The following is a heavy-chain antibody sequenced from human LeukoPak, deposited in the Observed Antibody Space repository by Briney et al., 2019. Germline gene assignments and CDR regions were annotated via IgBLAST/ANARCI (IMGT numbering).Heavy chain of an antibody. J-gene: IGHJ4*02. CDR2: VSSSGGST. V-gene: IGHV3-23*01. Sequence: GGSLRLSCAGSGFTFSDYAISWVRQAPGKGLEWVSAVSSSGGSTFYAVSVKGRFTISRDNSKNTLYLQMNSLRVDDTAVYYCALGDSGYEKFDYWGQGTLVTVSS. CDR3: ALGDSGYEKFDY. CDR1: GFTFSDYA. D-gene: IGHD5-12*01.